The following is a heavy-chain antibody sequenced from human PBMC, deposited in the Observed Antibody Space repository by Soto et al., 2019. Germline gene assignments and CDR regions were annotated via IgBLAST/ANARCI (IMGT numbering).Heavy chain of an antibody. Sequence: EVQLLESGGGLVQPGGSLRLSCAASGFSFSSYAMSWVRQAPGKGLEWVISGSAGSTYYADSVKGRFTISRDGSKNTLSQQMKTLRAEHTAVYYCAKGGDSYDFDSSGQGTLVTVSS. CDR3: AKGGDSYDFDS. D-gene: IGHD2-21*02. CDR1: GFSFSSYA. J-gene: IGHJ4*02. CDR2: ISGSAGST. V-gene: IGHV3-23*01.